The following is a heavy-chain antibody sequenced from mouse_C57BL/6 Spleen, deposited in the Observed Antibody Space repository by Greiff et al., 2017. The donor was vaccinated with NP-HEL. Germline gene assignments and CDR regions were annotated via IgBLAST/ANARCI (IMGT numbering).Heavy chain of an antibody. CDR3: ARVDTTVVARGYFDY. V-gene: IGHV5-16*01. CDR1: GFTFSDYY. CDR2: INYDGSST. Sequence: EVQLVESEGGLVQPGSSMKLSCTASGFTFSDYYMAWVRQVPEKGLEWVANINYDGSSTYYLDSLKSRFIISRDNAKNILYLQMSSLKSEDTATYYCARVDTTVVARGYFDYWGQGTTLTVSS. D-gene: IGHD1-1*01. J-gene: IGHJ2*01.